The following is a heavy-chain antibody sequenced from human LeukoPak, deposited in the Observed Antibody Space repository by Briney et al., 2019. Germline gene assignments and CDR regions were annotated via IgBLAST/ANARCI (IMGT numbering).Heavy chain of an antibody. D-gene: IGHD3-22*01. Sequence: GSGGSTYYADSVKGRFTISRDNSKNTLYLQMNSLRAEDTAVYYCAKVMRYYYDSSGLDYWGQGTLVTVSS. CDR2: GSGGST. J-gene: IGHJ4*02. CDR3: AKVMRYYYDSSGLDY. V-gene: IGHV3-23*01.